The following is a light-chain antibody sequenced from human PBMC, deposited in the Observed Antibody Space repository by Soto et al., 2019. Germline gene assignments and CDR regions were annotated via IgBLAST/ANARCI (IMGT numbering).Light chain of an antibody. V-gene: IGKV1-12*01. J-gene: IGKJ5*01. CDR3: EQVRSFPIT. CDR2: DAS. Sequence: DIQMTQSPSSVSASVGDRVIITCRASQNVDNWLAWYQQQPGKAPKLLIYDASNLRSGVPSRFSGSGFGTDFTLTISSLQPEDFATYYCEQVRSFPITYGQGTRLEIK. CDR1: QNVDNW.